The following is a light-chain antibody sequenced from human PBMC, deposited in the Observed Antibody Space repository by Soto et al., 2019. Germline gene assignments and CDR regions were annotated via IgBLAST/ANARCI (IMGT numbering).Light chain of an antibody. Sequence: QSALTQPPSASGSPGQSVTISCTGNSSDVGAYNYLSWYQQHPGKAPKLMIYEVSKRPSGVPDRFSGSKSGNTASLTVSGLQAEDEADYYCSSYAGSNHYVIGTGTKVTVL. J-gene: IGLJ1*01. CDR2: EVS. V-gene: IGLV2-8*01. CDR1: SSDVGAYNY. CDR3: SSYAGSNHYV.